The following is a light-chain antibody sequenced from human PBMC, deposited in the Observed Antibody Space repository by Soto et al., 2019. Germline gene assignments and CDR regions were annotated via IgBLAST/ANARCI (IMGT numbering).Light chain of an antibody. CDR1: SSDIGAHSY. CDR3: SSYAGSDNYVV. J-gene: IGLJ2*01. V-gene: IGLV2-8*01. Sequence: QSVLTQPPSASGSPGQSVTISCTGTSSDIGAHSYVSWYQQHPGKAPKLMIFEVSKRSSGVPGRFSGSKSGNTASLTVSGLQAEDEADYYCSSYAGSDNYVVFGGGTQLTVL. CDR2: EVS.